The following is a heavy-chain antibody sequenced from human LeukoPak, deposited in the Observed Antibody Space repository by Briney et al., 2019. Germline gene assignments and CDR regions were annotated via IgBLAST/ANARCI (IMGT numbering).Heavy chain of an antibody. CDR1: GGSFSGYY. J-gene: IGHJ4*02. D-gene: IGHD2-2*01. CDR2: INHSGST. V-gene: IGHV4-34*01. CDR3: AREGTPAAVFDY. Sequence: SETLSLTCAVYGGSFSGYYWSWIRQPPGKGLEWIGEINHSGSTNYNPSLRSRVTISVDTSKNQFSLKLSSVTAADTAVYYCAREGTPAAVFDYWGQGTLVTVSS.